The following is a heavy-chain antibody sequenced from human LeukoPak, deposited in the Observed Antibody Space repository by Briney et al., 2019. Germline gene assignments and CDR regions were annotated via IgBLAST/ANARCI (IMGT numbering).Heavy chain of an antibody. D-gene: IGHD3-3*01. CDR1: GYTFTDYY. CDR3: ATGVADDFWSGYYTIDP. Sequence: ASVKVSCKVSGYTFTDYYMHWVQQAPGKGLEWMGLVDPEDGETIYAEKFQGRVTITADTSTDTAYMELSSLRSEDTAVCYCATGVADDFWSGYYTIDPWGQGTLVTVSS. CDR2: VDPEDGET. J-gene: IGHJ5*02. V-gene: IGHV1-69-2*01.